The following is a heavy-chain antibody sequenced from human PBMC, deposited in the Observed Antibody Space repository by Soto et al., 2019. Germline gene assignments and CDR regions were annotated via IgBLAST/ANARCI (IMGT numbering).Heavy chain of an antibody. CDR2: ISYDGRNK. V-gene: IGHV3-30*03. J-gene: IGHJ4*02. CDR1: GFTFSSYG. Sequence: GGSLRLSCAASGFTFSSYGMHWVRQAPGKGLEWVAVISYDGRNKYYADAVKGRFTISRDNSKNTLYLQMSSLRAEDTAVYYCARWYYDSSGYLDYWGQGTMVTVSS. CDR3: ARWYYDSSGYLDY. D-gene: IGHD3-22*01.